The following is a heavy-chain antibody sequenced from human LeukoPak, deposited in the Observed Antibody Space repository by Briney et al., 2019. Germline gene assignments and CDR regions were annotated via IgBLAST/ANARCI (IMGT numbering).Heavy chain of an antibody. CDR1: GFPFSNAW. J-gene: IGHJ4*02. CDR2: IKSKTDGGKT. Sequence: GGSLRLSCAASGFPFSNAWMSWVRQAPGKGLEWVGRIKSKTDGGKTDYAAPVQGRFSNSRDDSENTLYLQMNGLNTEDTAVYYCSTVSPYYGSGTTSPDSWGQGTLVVVSS. CDR3: STVSPYYGSGTTSPDS. D-gene: IGHD3-10*01. V-gene: IGHV3-15*01.